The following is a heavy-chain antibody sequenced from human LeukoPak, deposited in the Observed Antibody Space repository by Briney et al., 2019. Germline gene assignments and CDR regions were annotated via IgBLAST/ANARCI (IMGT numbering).Heavy chain of an antibody. Sequence: KISCKGSGYSFTSYWIGWVRQMPGKGLEWMGIIYPGDSDTRYSPSFQGQVTISADKSISTAYLQWSSLKASDTAMYYCARHIPDTAMVYGMDVWGQGTTVTVSS. V-gene: IGHV5-51*01. D-gene: IGHD5-18*01. CDR2: IYPGDSDT. CDR3: ARHIPDTAMVYGMDV. CDR1: GYSFTSYW. J-gene: IGHJ6*02.